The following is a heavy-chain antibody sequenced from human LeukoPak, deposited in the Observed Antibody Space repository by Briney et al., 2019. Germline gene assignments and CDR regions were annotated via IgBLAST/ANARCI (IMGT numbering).Heavy chain of an antibody. CDR1: GFTVSSNY. V-gene: IGHV4-59*02. J-gene: IGHJ4*02. D-gene: IGHD1-26*01. CDR3: ARGLRGREWELPFDY. Sequence: TGGSLRLSCAASGFTVSSNYMSWIRQPPGKGLEWIGYIYYSGSTNYNPSLKSRVTISVDTSKNQFSLKLSSVTAADTAVYYCARGLRGREWELPFDYWGQGTLVTVSS. CDR2: IYYSGST.